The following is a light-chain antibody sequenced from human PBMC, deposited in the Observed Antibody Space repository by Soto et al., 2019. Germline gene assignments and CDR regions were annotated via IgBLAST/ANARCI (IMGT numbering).Light chain of an antibody. CDR3: QKSSSIPYT. Sequence: DLQMTQSPSSLSASVGDRVTITCRASQTISTYLNWYQQNPGKAPKLLIYAASNLQNGVPSRFSGSGSGTDFTLTISSLQPEDFATYYCQKSSSIPYTFGQGTTLEIK. J-gene: IGKJ2*01. CDR2: AAS. CDR1: QTISTY. V-gene: IGKV1-39*01.